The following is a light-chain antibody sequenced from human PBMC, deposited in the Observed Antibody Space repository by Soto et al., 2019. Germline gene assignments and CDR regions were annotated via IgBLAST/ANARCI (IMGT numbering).Light chain of an antibody. Sequence: IQMTQSPSSLSASTGDRVTITCHASHDIRNSLNWYQQTPGKPPKLLISDASNLEAGVPSRFSGSEFGTDFSFTIISLQPEDIATYFCQQYDNLPLTFGGGTKVEIK. CDR2: DAS. CDR1: HDIRNS. J-gene: IGKJ4*01. CDR3: QQYDNLPLT. V-gene: IGKV1-33*01.